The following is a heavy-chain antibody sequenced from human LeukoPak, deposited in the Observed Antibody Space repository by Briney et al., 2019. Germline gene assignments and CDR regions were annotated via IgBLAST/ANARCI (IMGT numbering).Heavy chain of an antibody. V-gene: IGHV4-34*01. CDR2: INHSGST. D-gene: IGHD5-18*01. CDR1: GGSFSGYY. J-gene: IGHJ4*02. CDR3: ASGLRTAMVPFDY. Sequence: SETLSLTCAVYGGSFSGYYWSWNRQPPGKGLEWIGEINHSGSTNYNPSLKSRVTISVDTTKNQFSLKLSSVTAADTAVYYCASGLRTAMVPFDYWGQGTLVTVSS.